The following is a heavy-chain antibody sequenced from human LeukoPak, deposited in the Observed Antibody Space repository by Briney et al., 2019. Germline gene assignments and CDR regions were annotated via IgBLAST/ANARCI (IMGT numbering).Heavy chain of an antibody. D-gene: IGHD1-1*01. CDR1: GGSISSGDYY. CDR3: ARGVGTTSDINFDY. Sequence: SETLSLTCTVSGGSISSGDYYWSWIRQPPGKGLEWIGYIYYSGSTYYNPSLKSRVTISVDTSKNQFSLKLSSVTAADTAVYYCARGVGTTSDINFDYWGQGPLVTVSS. CDR2: IYYSGST. V-gene: IGHV4-30-4*01. J-gene: IGHJ4*02.